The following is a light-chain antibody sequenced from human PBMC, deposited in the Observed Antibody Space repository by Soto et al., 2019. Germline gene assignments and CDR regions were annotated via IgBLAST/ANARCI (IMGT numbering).Light chain of an antibody. CDR3: QQYGSSPGFT. CDR2: GAS. Sequence: EIVLRQSPGTLSLSPGERATLSCRASQSVSSSYLAWYQQKPGQAPRLLIDGASSRATGIPDRFSGSGSGTDFTLTISRLEPEDFAVYYCQQYGSSPGFTFGPGTKVDIK. CDR1: QSVSSSY. V-gene: IGKV3-20*01. J-gene: IGKJ3*01.